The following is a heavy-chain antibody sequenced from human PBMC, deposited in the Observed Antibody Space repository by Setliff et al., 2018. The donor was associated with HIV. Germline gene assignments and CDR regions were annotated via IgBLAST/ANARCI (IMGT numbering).Heavy chain of an antibody. Sequence: ASVKVSCKASGYTFTTYSLHWVRQAPGQSLEWMGWINVGNGDTKYSRELQGRIIITRDTPANTAYMELSSLRFDDTAVYFCARGALLAAFDFDHWGHGTLVTVSS. J-gene: IGHJ4*01. CDR3: ARGALLAAFDFDH. D-gene: IGHD3-10*01. CDR2: INVGNGDT. CDR1: GYTFTTYS. V-gene: IGHV1-3*01.